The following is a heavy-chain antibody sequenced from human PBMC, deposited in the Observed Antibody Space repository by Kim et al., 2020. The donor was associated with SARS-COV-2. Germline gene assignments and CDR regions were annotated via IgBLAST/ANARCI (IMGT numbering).Heavy chain of an antibody. CDR1: KFTFNTYT. J-gene: IGHJ4*02. V-gene: IGHV3-30-3*01. CDR3: ARERIVAAIASSAFDS. D-gene: IGHD5-12*01. Sequence: GGSLRLSCAASKFTFNTYTMHWVRQAPGKGLEWVAIISYDGSSDFYADSVKGRFTISRDNSKNTLYLQLNSLRTEDTAVYYCARERIVAAIASSAFDSWGQGTLVTVSS. CDR2: ISYDGSSD.